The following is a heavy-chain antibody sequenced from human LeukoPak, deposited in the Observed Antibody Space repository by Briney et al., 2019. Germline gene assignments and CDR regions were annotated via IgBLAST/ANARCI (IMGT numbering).Heavy chain of an antibody. Sequence: GGVLRISFAAPGLTFSSFSFNLVRQGPGEGLEWGSSLNTFASYIYYADSVKGRFTISRDNAKNSLYLQMNSLRAEDTGVYYCARLRRNSDKSGFYYYYDYWGQGTLVTVSS. CDR1: GLTFSSFS. D-gene: IGHD3-22*01. J-gene: IGHJ4*02. CDR3: ARLRRNSDKSGFYYYYDY. CDR2: LNTFASYI. V-gene: IGHV3-21*06.